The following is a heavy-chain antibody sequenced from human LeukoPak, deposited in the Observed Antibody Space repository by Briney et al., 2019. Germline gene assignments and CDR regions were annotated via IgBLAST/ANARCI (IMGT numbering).Heavy chain of an antibody. CDR3: ARSWGYGDYSFDY. D-gene: IGHD4-17*01. Sequence: SETLSLTCTVSGGSISSYYWSWIRQPPGKGLEWIGYIYSSGSTNYNPSLKSRVTISIVASKNQFSLKLSSVTAADTAVYYCARSWGYGDYSFDYWGQGTLVTVSS. J-gene: IGHJ4*02. CDR1: GGSISSYY. V-gene: IGHV4-59*01. CDR2: IYSSGST.